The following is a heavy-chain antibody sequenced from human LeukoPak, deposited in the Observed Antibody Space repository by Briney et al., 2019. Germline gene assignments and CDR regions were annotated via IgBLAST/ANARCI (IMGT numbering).Heavy chain of an antibody. Sequence: ASVTVSCKASGYAFISYSIIWVRQAPGQGPEWMGWISAYNGNTNYAQKLQGRVTMTTDTSTSTAYMELRSLRSDDTAVYYCAREGFHYDSSGYYYVDAFDIWGQGTMVSVSS. V-gene: IGHV1-18*01. J-gene: IGHJ3*02. CDR2: ISAYNGNT. CDR3: AREGFHYDSSGYYYVDAFDI. CDR1: GYAFISYS. D-gene: IGHD3-22*01.